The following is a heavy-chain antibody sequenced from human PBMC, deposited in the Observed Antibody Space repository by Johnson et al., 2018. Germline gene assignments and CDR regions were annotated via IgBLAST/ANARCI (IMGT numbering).Heavy chain of an antibody. J-gene: IGHJ3*02. Sequence: VQLVESGGGVVQPGRSLRLSCAASGFTFSSYGMHWVRQAPGKGLEWVAVIWYDGSNKYYADSVKGRFTISRDNSKNTLYLQMNSLRAEDTAVYYCARDGVVVAATDAFDIWGQGTMVTVSS. D-gene: IGHD2-15*01. CDR2: IWYDGSNK. CDR3: ARDGVVVAATDAFDI. V-gene: IGHV3-33*01. CDR1: GFTFSSYG.